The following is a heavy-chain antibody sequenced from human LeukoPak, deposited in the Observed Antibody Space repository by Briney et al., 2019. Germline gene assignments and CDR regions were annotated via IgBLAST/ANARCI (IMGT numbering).Heavy chain of an antibody. Sequence: ASVKVSCKASGYTFTSYGISGVRQAPGQGLEWMGWISAYNGNTNYAQKLQGRVTMTTDTSPRTAYMELRSLRSADTAVYYSARDPYHIAVAGTFAYWGQGTLVTVSS. CDR3: ARDPYHIAVAGTFAY. J-gene: IGHJ4*02. V-gene: IGHV1-18*01. CDR2: ISAYNGNT. CDR1: GYTFTSYG. D-gene: IGHD6-19*01.